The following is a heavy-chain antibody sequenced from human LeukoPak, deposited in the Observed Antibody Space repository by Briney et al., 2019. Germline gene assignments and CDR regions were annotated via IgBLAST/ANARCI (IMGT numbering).Heavy chain of an antibody. CDR2: MNPNSGNT. J-gene: IGHJ4*02. CDR1: GYTFTSYD. CDR3: AKVVQMVREVTPFDY. V-gene: IGHV1-8*03. D-gene: IGHD3-10*01. Sequence: ASVKVSCKASGYTFTSYDINWVRQATGQGLEWMGWMNPNSGNTGYAQKFQGRVTITRNTSISTAYMELSSLRSEDTAVYYCAKVVQMVREVTPFDYWGQGTLVTVSS.